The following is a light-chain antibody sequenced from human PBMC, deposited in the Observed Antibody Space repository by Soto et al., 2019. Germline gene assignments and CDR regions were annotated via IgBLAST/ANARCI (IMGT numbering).Light chain of an antibody. J-gene: IGKJ1*01. CDR1: QSISSW. Sequence: DIQMTHSPSTLSASVGDRVTITCRASQSISSWLAWYQQKPGKAPKLLIYDASSLESGVPSRFSGSGSGTEFTLTISILQPDDFATYYCQQYNSYWTFGQGTKVEIK. CDR3: QQYNSYWT. CDR2: DAS. V-gene: IGKV1-5*01.